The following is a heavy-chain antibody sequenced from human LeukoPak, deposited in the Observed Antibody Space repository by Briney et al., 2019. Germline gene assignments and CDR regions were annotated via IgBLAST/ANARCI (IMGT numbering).Heavy chain of an antibody. CDR2: IDSSSSTK. J-gene: IGHJ1*01. V-gene: IGHV3-48*01. D-gene: IGHD7-27*01. CDR3: AGPLGSPFFHH. CDR1: GFSFSSSG. Sequence: PGGSLRLSCAASGFSFSSSGMNWVRQAPGKGLQWISYIDSSSSTKNYADSVKGRFTISRDNAKNSLYLQMSSLRAEDTAVYYCAGPLGSPFFHHWGQGTLVTVPS.